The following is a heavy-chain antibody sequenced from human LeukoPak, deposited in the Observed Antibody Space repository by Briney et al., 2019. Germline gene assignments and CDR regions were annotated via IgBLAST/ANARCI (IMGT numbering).Heavy chain of an antibody. D-gene: IGHD3-3*01. V-gene: IGHV4-38-2*01. CDR2: IYHSGKT. CDR3: ARMRWYYDFWSGYLDGFDV. CDR1: GGSFSGHY. Sequence: SETLSLTCAVYGGSFSGHYWGWIRQPPGKGLEWIGSIYHSGKTYYNPSLKSRVTISVDTSKNQFSLKLTSVTAADTAVYYCARMRWYYDFWSGYLDGFDVWGQGTMVTVSS. J-gene: IGHJ3*01.